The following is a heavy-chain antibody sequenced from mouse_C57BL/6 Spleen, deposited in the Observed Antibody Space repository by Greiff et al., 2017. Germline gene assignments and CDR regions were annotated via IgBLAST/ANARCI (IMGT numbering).Heavy chain of an antibody. CDR3: ARRSIYDGYCDYDMDY. D-gene: IGHD2-3*01. V-gene: IGHV1-61*01. Sequence: QVHVKQPGAELVRPGSSVKLSCKASGYTFTSYWMDWVKQRPGQGLEWIGNIYPSDSETHYNQKFKDKATLTVDKSSSTAYMQLSSLTSEDSAVYYGARRSIYDGYCDYDMDYWGQGTSVTVSS. CDR1: GYTFTSYW. J-gene: IGHJ4*01. CDR2: IYPSDSET.